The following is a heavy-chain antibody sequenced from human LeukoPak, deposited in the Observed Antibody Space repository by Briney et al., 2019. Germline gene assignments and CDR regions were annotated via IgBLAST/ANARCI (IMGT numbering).Heavy chain of an antibody. CDR3: ARDARASGDY. CDR2: IYYSGST. V-gene: IGHV4-31*03. CDR1: GGSISSGGYY. Sequence: SETLSLTCTVSGGSISSGGYYWSWIRQHPGKGLEWIGYIYYSGSTYYNPSLKSRVTISVDTSKNQFSLKLSSVTAADTAVYYCARDARASGDYWGQGTLVTVSS. J-gene: IGHJ4*02.